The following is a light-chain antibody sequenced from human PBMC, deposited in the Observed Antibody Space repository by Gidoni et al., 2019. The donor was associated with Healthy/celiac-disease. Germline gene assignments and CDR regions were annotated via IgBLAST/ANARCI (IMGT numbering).Light chain of an antibody. Sequence: SSELTQDPAVPVALGQTVRITCQGVSLRSYYASWYQQKPGQAPVLVIYGKNNRPSGIPDRFSGSSSGNTASLTITGAQAEDEADYYCNSRDSSGNPLFGGGTKLTVL. J-gene: IGLJ2*01. CDR2: GKN. CDR1: SLRSYY. CDR3: NSRDSSGNPL. V-gene: IGLV3-19*01.